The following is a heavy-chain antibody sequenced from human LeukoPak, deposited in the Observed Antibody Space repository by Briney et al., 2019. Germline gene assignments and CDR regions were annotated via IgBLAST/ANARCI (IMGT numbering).Heavy chain of an antibody. CDR2: ISYDGSNK. Sequence: GRSLRLSCAASGFTFSSYGMHWVRQAPGKGLEWVAVISYDGSNKYYADSVKGRFTISRDNSKNTLYLQMNSLRAEDTAVYYCAKVFRAIYYDSSGPTDHWGQGTLVTVSS. D-gene: IGHD3-22*01. J-gene: IGHJ5*02. V-gene: IGHV3-30*18. CDR1: GFTFSSYG. CDR3: AKVFRAIYYDSSGPTDH.